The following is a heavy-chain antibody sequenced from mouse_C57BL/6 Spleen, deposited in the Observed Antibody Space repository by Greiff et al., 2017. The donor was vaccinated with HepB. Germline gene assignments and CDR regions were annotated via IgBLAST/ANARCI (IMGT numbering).Heavy chain of an antibody. J-gene: IGHJ3*01. V-gene: IGHV1-54*01. CDR3: ARVDGYSPWFAY. CDR2: INPGSGGT. D-gene: IGHD2-3*01. Sequence: VKVVESGAELVRPGTSVKVSCKASGYAFTNYLIEWVKQRPGQGLEWIGVINPGSGGTNYNEKFKGKATLTADKSSSTAYMQLSSLTSEDSAVYFCARVDGYSPWFAYWGQGTLVTVSA. CDR1: GYAFTNYL.